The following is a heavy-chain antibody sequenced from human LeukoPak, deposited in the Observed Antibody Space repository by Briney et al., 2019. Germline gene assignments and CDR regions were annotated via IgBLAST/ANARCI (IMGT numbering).Heavy chain of an antibody. CDR1: GGTFSSYA. CDR2: IIPIFGTA. V-gene: IGHV1-69*05. J-gene: IGHJ4*02. Sequence: SVKVSCKASGGTFSSYAISWVRQAPGQGLDWMGGIIPIFGTANYAQKFQGRVTITTDESTSTAYMELSSLRSEDTAVYYCARAIVATITLGFGYWGQGTLVTVSS. D-gene: IGHD5-12*01. CDR3: ARAIVATITLGFGY.